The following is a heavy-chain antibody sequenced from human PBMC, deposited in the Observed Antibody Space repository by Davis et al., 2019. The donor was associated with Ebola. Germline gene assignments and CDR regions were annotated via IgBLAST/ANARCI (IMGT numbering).Heavy chain of an antibody. CDR2: ISSSSSYI. Sequence: GESLKISCAASGFTFSSYSMNWVRQAPGKGLEWVSSISSSSSYIYHADSVKGRFTISRDNAKNTLYLQMNSLRAEDTAVYYCARGRYSTSSGVYYYAMDVWGQGTTVTVSS. J-gene: IGHJ6*02. V-gene: IGHV3-21*01. CDR1: GFTFSSYS. CDR3: ARGRYSTSSGVYYYAMDV. D-gene: IGHD6-6*01.